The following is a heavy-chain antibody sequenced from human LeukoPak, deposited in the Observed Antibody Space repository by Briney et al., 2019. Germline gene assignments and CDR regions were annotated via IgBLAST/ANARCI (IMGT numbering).Heavy chain of an antibody. J-gene: IGHJ6*02. V-gene: IGHV3-48*02. Sequence: PGGSLRLSCAASGFTFSSYSMNWVRQAPGKGLEWVSYISSRSSTIYYADSVKGRFTISRDNAKNSLYLQMNSLRDEDTAVYYCARAGPFSGYDLSYYYYGMDVWGQGTTVTVS. D-gene: IGHD5-12*01. CDR1: GFTFSSYS. CDR2: ISSRSSTI. CDR3: ARAGPFSGYDLSYYYYGMDV.